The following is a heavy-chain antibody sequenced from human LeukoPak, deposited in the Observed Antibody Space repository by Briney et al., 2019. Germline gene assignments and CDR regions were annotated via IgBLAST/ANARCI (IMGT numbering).Heavy chain of an antibody. J-gene: IGHJ4*02. D-gene: IGHD2-2*02. CDR3: ARDGVVVPAAIRGDY. Sequence: GGSLRLSCAASGFTFSDYTMNWVRQAPGRGLEWLASISISSSVIYYADSVKGRFTISRDNAKNSLYLQMNSLRAEDTAVYYCARDGVVVPAAIRGDYWGQGTLVTVSS. CDR2: ISISSSVI. V-gene: IGHV3-21*01. CDR1: GFTFSDYT.